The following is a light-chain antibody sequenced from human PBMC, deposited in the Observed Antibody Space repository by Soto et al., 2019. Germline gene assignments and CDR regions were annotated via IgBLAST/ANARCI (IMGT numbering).Light chain of an antibody. CDR1: QSISNR. J-gene: IGKJ1*01. CDR2: DAS. V-gene: IGKV1-5*01. Sequence: DIQMTQSPSTLSASVGDRVTITCRASQSISNRLAWYHQKPGKTPNLLIYDASNLGSGVPSRFSGSGSGTECTRTRSSLQPDDFATYYCQQYDTYSTFGQGPNVELK. CDR3: QQYDTYST.